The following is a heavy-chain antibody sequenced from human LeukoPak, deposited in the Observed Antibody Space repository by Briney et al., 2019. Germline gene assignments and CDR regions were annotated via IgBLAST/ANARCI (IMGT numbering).Heavy chain of an antibody. CDR3: ARCQWSGSHHYYYYYGMDV. Sequence: PSETLSLTCAVYGGSFSGYYWSWIRQPPGKGLEWIGEINHSGSTNYNPSLKSRVTISVDTSKNQFSLKLSSVTAADTAVYYCARCQWSGSHHYYYYYGMDVWGQGTTVTVSS. V-gene: IGHV4-34*01. CDR1: GGSFSGYY. D-gene: IGHD3-3*01. J-gene: IGHJ6*02. CDR2: INHSGST.